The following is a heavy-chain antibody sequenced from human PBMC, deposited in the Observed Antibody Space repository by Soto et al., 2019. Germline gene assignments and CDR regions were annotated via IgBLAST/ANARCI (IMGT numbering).Heavy chain of an antibody. CDR2: IYYSGST. V-gene: IGHV4-39*01. J-gene: IGHJ4*02. Sequence: SETLSLTCTVSGGSISSSSYYWGWIRQPPGKGLEWIGSIYYSGSTYYNPSLKSRVTISVDTSKNQFSLKLSSVTAADTAVYYCARVNMVRGIDVLDYWGQGTLVTVSS. CDR1: GGSISSSSYY. CDR3: ARVNMVRGIDVLDY. D-gene: IGHD3-10*01.